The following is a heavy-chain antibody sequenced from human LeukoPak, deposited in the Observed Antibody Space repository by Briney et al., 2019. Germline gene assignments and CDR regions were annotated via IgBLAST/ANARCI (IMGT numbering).Heavy chain of an antibody. D-gene: IGHD1-26*01. J-gene: IGHJ4*02. CDR3: ARDSRIVGATTSGYDY. Sequence: AGGSLRLSCAASGFTFSTYAMTWVRQAPGQGLEWASSISGSGSGTYYADSVKGRFTISRDNSKNTLYLQMNSLRAEDTAVYYCARDSRIVGATTSGYDYWGQGTLVTVSS. CDR1: GFTFSTYA. V-gene: IGHV3-23*01. CDR2: ISGSGSGT.